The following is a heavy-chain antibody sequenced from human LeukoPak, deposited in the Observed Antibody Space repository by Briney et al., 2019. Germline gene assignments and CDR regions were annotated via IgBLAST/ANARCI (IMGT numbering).Heavy chain of an antibody. V-gene: IGHV1-2*02. CDR2: MNPNSGGT. J-gene: IGHJ5*02. Sequence: GASVKVSCKASGYTFTSYGIHWMRQAPGQGLEWMGWMNPNSGGTKYAEKFQGRVTMSRDTSISTAYMELSRLRSDDTAVYYCTKVGLNAWGQGTLVTVSS. CDR1: GYTFTSYG. CDR3: TKVGLNA.